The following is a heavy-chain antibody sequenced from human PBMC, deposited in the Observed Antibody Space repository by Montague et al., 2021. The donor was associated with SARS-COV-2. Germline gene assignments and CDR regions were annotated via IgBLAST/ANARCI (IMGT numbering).Heavy chain of an antibody. V-gene: IGHV4-34*01. J-gene: IGHJ6*02. CDR1: SGSFSGYY. CDR2: INHSEST. CDR3: ARIGAITLVRGSTKADISNYGMDV. Sequence: SETLSLTCAVSSGSFSGYYWCWICQPPEQGLEWNGEINHSESTTSNQSLARRGPITVSTYTKQFSLTVNSVSAADTAVDYCARIGAITLVRGSTKADISNYGMDVWGQGTTVTVSS. D-gene: IGHD3-10*01.